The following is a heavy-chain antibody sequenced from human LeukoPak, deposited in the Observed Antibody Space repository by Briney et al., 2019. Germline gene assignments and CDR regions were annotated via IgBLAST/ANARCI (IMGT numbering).Heavy chain of an antibody. CDR1: GGSFSGYY. J-gene: IGHJ5*02. CDR2: VNHSGST. CDR3: ARGYWFDP. Sequence: SETLSLTCAVYGGSFSGYYWSWIRQPPGKGLEWIGEVNHSGSTNYNPSLKSRVTISVDTSKNQFSLKLSSVTAADTAVYYCARGYWFDPWGQGTLVTVSS. V-gene: IGHV4-34*01.